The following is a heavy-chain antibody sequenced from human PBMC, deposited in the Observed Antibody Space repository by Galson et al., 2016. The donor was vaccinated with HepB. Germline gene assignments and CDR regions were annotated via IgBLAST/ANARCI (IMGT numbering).Heavy chain of an antibody. V-gene: IGHV3-7*05. J-gene: IGHJ4*02. CDR2: IKYDGTEK. Sequence: SLRLSCAASGFSFSNCWMSWVRQAPGKGLEWVANIKYDGTEKSYVGSVKGRFTISRDNAKNSLYLQMNSLRVEDTAMYYCAKDAYSRGDYWGQGTLVTVPS. CDR1: GFSFSNCW. CDR3: AKDAYSRGDY. D-gene: IGHD6-13*01.